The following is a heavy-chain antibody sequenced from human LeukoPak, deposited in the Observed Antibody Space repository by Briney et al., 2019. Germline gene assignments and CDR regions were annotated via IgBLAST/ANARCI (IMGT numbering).Heavy chain of an antibody. CDR1: GFTFRTYG. CDR2: ISGSGDTT. CDR3: VKALYDSGGYYYAY. Sequence: GGSLRLSCAASGFTFRTYGMNWVRQAPGKGLEWVSAISGSGDTTSDADSVKGRFTISRDNFKNTLYLQMSSLRVEDTAVYYCVKALYDSGGYYYAYWGQGTLVTVSS. D-gene: IGHD3-22*01. V-gene: IGHV3-23*01. J-gene: IGHJ4*02.